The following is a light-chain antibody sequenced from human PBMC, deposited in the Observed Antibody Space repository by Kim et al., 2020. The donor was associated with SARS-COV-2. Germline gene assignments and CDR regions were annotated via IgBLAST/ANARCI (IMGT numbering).Light chain of an antibody. Sequence: SPGERAPLSCRASQSVSNYLAWYQQTPGQAPRLLIYDSSNRATGIPARFSGSGSGTDFTLTIGSLEPEDVAVYYCQHRNSWPLTFGGGTKLEI. CDR2: DSS. V-gene: IGKV3-11*01. J-gene: IGKJ4*01. CDR1: QSVSNY. CDR3: QHRNSWPLT.